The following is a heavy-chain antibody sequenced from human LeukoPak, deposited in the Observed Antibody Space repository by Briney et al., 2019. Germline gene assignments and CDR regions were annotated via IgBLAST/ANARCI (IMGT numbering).Heavy chain of an antibody. CDR1: GGTFSSYA. CDR3: ARELVVVPAAIGLPSPYYYYGMDV. CDR2: MNPNSGNT. D-gene: IGHD2-2*02. J-gene: IGHJ6*02. V-gene: IGHV1-8*02. Sequence: GASVKVSCKASGGTFSSYAISWVRQAPGQGLEWMGWMNPNSGNTGYAQKFQGRVTMTRNTSISTAYMELSSLRSEDTAVYYCARELVVVPAAIGLPSPYYYYGMDVWGQGTTVTVSS.